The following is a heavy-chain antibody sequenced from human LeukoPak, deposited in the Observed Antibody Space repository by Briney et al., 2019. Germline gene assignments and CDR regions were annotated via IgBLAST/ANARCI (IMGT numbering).Heavy chain of an antibody. J-gene: IGHJ6*03. CDR2: IIPIFGTA. CDR3: ASCTVPPDYYYYYMDV. D-gene: IGHD4-11*01. Sequence: SVKVSCKASGGTFSSYAISWVRQAPGQGLEWMGGIIPIFGTANYAQKFQGRVTITTDESTSTAYMELSSLRSEDTAVYYCASCTVPPDYYYYYMDVWGKGTTVTVSS. V-gene: IGHV1-69*05. CDR1: GGTFSSYA.